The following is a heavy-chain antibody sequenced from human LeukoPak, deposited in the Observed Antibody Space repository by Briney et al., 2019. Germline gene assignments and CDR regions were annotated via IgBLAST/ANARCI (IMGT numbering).Heavy chain of an antibody. CDR3: ARPRGIAVAGSIAILGY. V-gene: IGHV1-24*01. CDR1: GYTLTELS. J-gene: IGHJ4*02. D-gene: IGHD6-19*01. Sequence: VASVKVSCKVSGYTLTELSMHWVRQAPGKGLEWVGSFDPEDGETIYAQKFQGRVTMTRDTSISTAYMELSRLRSDDTAVYYCARPRGIAVAGSIAILGYWGQGTLVTVSS. CDR2: FDPEDGET.